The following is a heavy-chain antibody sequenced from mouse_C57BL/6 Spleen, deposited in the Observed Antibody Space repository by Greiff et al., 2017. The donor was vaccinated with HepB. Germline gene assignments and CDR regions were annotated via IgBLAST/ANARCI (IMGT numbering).Heavy chain of an antibody. CDR1: GYAFSSSW. Sequence: QVQLQQSGPELVKPGASVKISCKASGYAFSSSWMNWVKQRPGKGLEWIGRIYPGDGDTNYNGKFKGKATLTADTSSSTAYMQLSSLTSEDSAVYFCARCPCYPYWYFDVWGTGTTVTVSS. D-gene: IGHD2-12*01. CDR2: IYPGDGDT. J-gene: IGHJ1*03. CDR3: ARCPCYPYWYFDV. V-gene: IGHV1-82*01.